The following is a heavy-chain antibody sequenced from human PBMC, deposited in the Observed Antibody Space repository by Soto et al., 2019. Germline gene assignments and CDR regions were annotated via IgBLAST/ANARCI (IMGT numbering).Heavy chain of an antibody. CDR3: ARDNSYGHLANYFDY. CDR2: IYYSGST. CDR1: GGSISSGGYY. V-gene: IGHV4-31*03. J-gene: IGHJ4*02. D-gene: IGHD5-18*01. Sequence: QVQLQESGPGLVKPSQTLSLTCTVSGGSISSGGYYWSWIRQHPGKGLEWIGYIYYSGSTYYNPSLKSRVTISVDTSKNQFSLKLRSVTAADTAVYYCARDNSYGHLANYFDYWGQGTLVTVSS.